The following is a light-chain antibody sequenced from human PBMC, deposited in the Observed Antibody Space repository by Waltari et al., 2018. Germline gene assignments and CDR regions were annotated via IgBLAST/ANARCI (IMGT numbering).Light chain of an antibody. CDR1: SSNIGSNY. Sequence: QSVLTQPPSASGTPGQRVTISCSGSSSNIGSNYVYWYQQLPGTAPKVLIYRNDQRPSGVPDRFSGSKSGTSASLDIGGLRSEDEADYYCAAWDDSLSVGVFGGGTKLTVL. CDR3: AAWDDSLSVGV. J-gene: IGLJ3*02. V-gene: IGLV1-47*01. CDR2: RND.